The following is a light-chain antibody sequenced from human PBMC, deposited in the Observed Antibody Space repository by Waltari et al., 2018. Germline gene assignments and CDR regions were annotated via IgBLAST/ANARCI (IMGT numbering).Light chain of an antibody. CDR1: QSVSSSN. V-gene: IGKV3-20*01. CDR2: GAS. CDR3: QQYGSSPRLT. J-gene: IGKJ4*01. Sequence: EIVLTQSPGTLSLPPGERATLSCRASQSVSSSNLAWYQQKPGQAPRLPIYGASSRATGIPDRFSGSGSGTDFTLTISRLEPEDFAVYYCQQYGSSPRLTFGGGTKVEIK.